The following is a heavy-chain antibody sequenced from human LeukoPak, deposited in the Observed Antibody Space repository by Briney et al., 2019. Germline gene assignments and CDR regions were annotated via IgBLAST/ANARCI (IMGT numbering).Heavy chain of an antibody. J-gene: IGHJ4*02. CDR1: GYTFTTYY. CDR3: ARDSPPNDY. CDR2: VNPDSGGT. V-gene: IGHV1-2*02. Sequence: ASVKVSCKSSGYTFTTYYIHWVRQAPGQGLEWMGWVNPDSGGTNYAQNFQGRVTLTRDTSISTAYMELRSLRSDDTAVYYCARDSPPNDYWGQGTLVTVSS.